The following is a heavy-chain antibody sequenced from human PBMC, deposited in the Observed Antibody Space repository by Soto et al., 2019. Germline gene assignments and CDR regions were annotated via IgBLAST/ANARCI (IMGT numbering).Heavy chain of an antibody. Sequence: GGSLRLSCAASGFTFSSYAMSWVRQAPGKGLEWVSGISWNSGSIGYADSVKGRFTISRDNAKNSLYLQMNSLRAEDTALYYCAKSASRYILTGYSYYFDYWGQGTLVTVSS. V-gene: IGHV3-9*01. CDR3: AKSASRYILTGYSYYFDY. D-gene: IGHD3-9*01. J-gene: IGHJ4*02. CDR1: GFTFSSYA. CDR2: ISWNSGSI.